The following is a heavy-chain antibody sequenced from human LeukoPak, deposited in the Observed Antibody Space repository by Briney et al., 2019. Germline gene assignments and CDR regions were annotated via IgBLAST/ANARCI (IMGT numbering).Heavy chain of an antibody. V-gene: IGHV4-30-4*01. Sequence: SETLSLTCTVSGGSISSGDYYWSWILQPPGKGLEWIGYIYYSGSTYYNPSLKSRVTISVDTSKNQFSLKLSSVTAADTAVYYCASNTAMVGYWGQGTLVPSPQ. CDR1: GGSISSGDYY. D-gene: IGHD5-18*01. CDR3: ASNTAMVGY. CDR2: IYYSGST. J-gene: IGHJ4*02.